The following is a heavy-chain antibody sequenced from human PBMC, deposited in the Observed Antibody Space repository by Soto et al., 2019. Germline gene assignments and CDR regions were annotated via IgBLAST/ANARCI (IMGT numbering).Heavy chain of an antibody. CDR2: ISGSGGST. D-gene: IGHD3-10*01. J-gene: IGHJ6*02. V-gene: IGHV3-23*01. CDR1: GFTFSNYA. CDR3: ARDYLDGMDV. Sequence: GGSLRLSCAASGFTFSNYALAWVRQAPGKGLEWVSGISGSGGSTFYPDSVKGRFTISRDNSKNTLYLQMNSLRAEDTAVYYCARDYLDGMDVWGQGTTVTVSS.